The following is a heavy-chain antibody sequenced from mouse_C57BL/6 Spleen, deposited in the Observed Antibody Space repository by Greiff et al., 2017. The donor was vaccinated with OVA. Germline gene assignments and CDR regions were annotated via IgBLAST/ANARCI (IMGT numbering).Heavy chain of an antibody. J-gene: IGHJ3*01. CDR1: GYTFTSYW. CDR3: SRYGDYALGGWFAY. Sequence: QVQLQQPGAELVKPGASVKLSCKASGYTFTSYWMHWVKQRPGQGLEWIGMIHPNSGSTNYNEKFKSKATLTVDKSSSTAYMQLSSLTSEDSAVYYCSRYGDYALGGWFAYWGQGTLVTVSA. V-gene: IGHV1-64*01. D-gene: IGHD1-1*02. CDR2: IHPNSGST.